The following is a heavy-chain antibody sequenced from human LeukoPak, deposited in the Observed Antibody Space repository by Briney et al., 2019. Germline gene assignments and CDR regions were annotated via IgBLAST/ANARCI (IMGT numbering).Heavy chain of an antibody. V-gene: IGHV3-7*01. D-gene: IGHD6-19*01. Sequence: PGGSLRLSCAGSGFTFSDYWMSWVRQAPGKGLEWVASIKKEDGYEKIYVDSVKGRFTISRDNAENSVYLQMNSLRVEETAMYYCTRGGAVAGKYVYWGQGTLVTVSS. J-gene: IGHJ4*02. CDR2: IKKEDGYEK. CDR3: TRGGAVAGKYVY. CDR1: GFTFSDYW.